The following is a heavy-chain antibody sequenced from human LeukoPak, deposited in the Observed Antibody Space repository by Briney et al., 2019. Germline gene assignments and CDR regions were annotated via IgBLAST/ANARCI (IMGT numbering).Heavy chain of an antibody. Sequence: SETLSLTCTVSGGSISSSSYYWGWIRQPPGKGLEWIGSIYYSGSTYYNPSLKSRVTISVDTSKNQFSLKLSSVTAADTAVYYCAREFRSIAAAGTFYYYCMDVWGKGTTVTVSS. J-gene: IGHJ6*03. CDR2: IYYSGST. D-gene: IGHD6-13*01. CDR3: AREFRSIAAAGTFYYYCMDV. V-gene: IGHV4-39*07. CDR1: GGSISSSSYY.